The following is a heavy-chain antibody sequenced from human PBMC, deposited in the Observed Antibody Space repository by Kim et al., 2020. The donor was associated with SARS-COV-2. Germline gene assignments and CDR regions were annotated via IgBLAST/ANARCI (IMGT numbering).Heavy chain of an antibody. V-gene: IGHV3-33*01. J-gene: IGHJ4*02. D-gene: IGHD6-6*01. CDR2: IWYDGTHK. CDR3: ARDYGSYSIDY. CDR1: GFTFSTYG. Sequence: GGSLRLSCAASGFTFSTYGMHWIRQAPGKGLDWVAVIWYDGTHKYYADTVKGRFTISRDNSKNTRYLQMNSLRAEDTAVYYCARDYGSYSIDYGGQGTLVTVSS.